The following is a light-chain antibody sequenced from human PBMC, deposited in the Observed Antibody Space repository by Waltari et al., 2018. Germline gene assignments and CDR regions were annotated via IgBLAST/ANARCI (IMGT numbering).Light chain of an antibody. CDR3: QQYNNWPRT. V-gene: IGKV3-15*01. CDR2: GAS. J-gene: IGKJ1*01. CDR1: QSINSN. Sequence: EIVMTQSPATLSLSPGERATLSCSASQSINSNVAWYRQKPGQAPRLLIYGASARATGIPVRFSGSGSVTEFTLTISSLQSDDFGVYYCQQYNNWPRTFGQGTKVEI.